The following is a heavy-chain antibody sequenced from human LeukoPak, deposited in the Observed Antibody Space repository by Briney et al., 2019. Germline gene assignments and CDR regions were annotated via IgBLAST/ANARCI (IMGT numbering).Heavy chain of an antibody. J-gene: IGHJ4*02. D-gene: IGHD5-18*01. Sequence: PGGSLRLSCAASGFTFSSYAMHWVRQAPGKGLGWVAVISYDGSNKYYADSVKGRFTISRDNSKNTLYLQMNSLRAEDTAVYYCAKDLYSYGPFDYWGQGTLVTVSS. V-gene: IGHV3-30-3*01. CDR3: AKDLYSYGPFDY. CDR1: GFTFSSYA. CDR2: ISYDGSNK.